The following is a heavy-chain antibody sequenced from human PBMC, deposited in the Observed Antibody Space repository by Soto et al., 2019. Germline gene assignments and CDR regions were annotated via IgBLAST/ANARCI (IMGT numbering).Heavy chain of an antibody. CDR1: GFTFSSYA. CDR2: ISGSGGST. Sequence: EVQLLESGGGLVQPGGSLRLSCAASGFTFSSYAMSWVRQAPGKGLEWVSAISGSGGSTYYADSVKGRFTISRDNSKNPRYLQMNSLRAEDTAVYYCAKDRSSRGWSTPADYWGQGTLVTVSS. V-gene: IGHV3-23*01. J-gene: IGHJ4*02. D-gene: IGHD6-19*01. CDR3: AKDRSSRGWSTPADY.